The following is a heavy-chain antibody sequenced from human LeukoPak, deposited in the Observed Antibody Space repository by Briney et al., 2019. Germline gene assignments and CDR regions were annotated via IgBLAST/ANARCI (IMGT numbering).Heavy chain of an antibody. CDR2: INPDGSYT. CDR1: GFTFTTYW. D-gene: IGHD3-16*01. Sequence: GGSLRLSCAASGFTFTTYWMHWVRQAPGKGLVWVSRINPDGSYTSYADSVEGRFTISRDNAKNTLFLQMNSLRAEDTAVYYCSRDTFGGDDFWGRGTLVTVSS. V-gene: IGHV3-74*01. CDR3: SRDTFGGDDF. J-gene: IGHJ4*02.